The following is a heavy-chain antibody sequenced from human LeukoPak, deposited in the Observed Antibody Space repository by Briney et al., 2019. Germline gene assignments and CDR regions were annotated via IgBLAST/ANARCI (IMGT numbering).Heavy chain of an antibody. CDR2: IKRDGSEK. CDR3: EGSAGY. J-gene: IGHJ4*02. CDR1: GFTFSNSW. V-gene: IGHV3-7*01. Sequence: PGGSLRLSCAASGFTFSNSWMSWVRQAPGKGLEWVANIKRDGSEKHYVGSVKGRFTISRDNAKSSLFLQMNSLRAEDTAVYYCEGSAGYWGQGTLVTVSS.